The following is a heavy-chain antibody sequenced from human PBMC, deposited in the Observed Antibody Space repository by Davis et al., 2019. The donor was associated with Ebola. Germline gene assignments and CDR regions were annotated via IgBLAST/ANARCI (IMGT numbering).Heavy chain of an antibody. D-gene: IGHD5-18*01. CDR2: IYSSGST. CDR1: GGSLSSSSYY. V-gene: IGHV4-39*01. J-gene: IGHJ6*02. Sequence: MPSETLSLTCTVSGGSLSSSSYYWGWIRQPPGKGLDWIGNIYSSGSTYYNPSLKSRVPISVDTSKNQFSLKLSSVTAADTAMYYCARGHSYGSMVYGMDVWGQGTTVTVSS. CDR3: ARGHSYGSMVYGMDV.